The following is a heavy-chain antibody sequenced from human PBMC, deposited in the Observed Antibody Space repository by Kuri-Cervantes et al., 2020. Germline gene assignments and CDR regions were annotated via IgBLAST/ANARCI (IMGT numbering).Heavy chain of an antibody. Sequence: GGSLRLSCTVSGFTFTDYAMSWVRQAPGKGLEWVGFIRSKAYGGTTEYAASVKGRFTISRDDSKSIAYLQMNSLKTEDTAMYYCTKYSGYECDYWGQGTLVTVSS. J-gene: IGHJ4*02. D-gene: IGHD5-12*01. V-gene: IGHV3-49*04. CDR2: IRSKAYGGTT. CDR1: GFTFTDYA. CDR3: TKYSGYECDY.